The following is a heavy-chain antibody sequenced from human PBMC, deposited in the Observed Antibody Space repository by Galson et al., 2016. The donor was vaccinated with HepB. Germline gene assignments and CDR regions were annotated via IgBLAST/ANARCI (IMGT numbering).Heavy chain of an antibody. V-gene: IGHV4-4*07. CDR2: IYNSGRT. J-gene: IGHJ2*01. CDR3: AGQWLVPFDL. CDR1: GGPISGYH. Sequence: ETLSLTCTVSGGPISGYHWSWIRQPAGKGLEWIGLIYNSGRTNYNPSLKSRVTMSVDTSKNQLSLNLWSATAADTAAYYWAGQWLVPFDLWGRGTLVTVSS. D-gene: IGHD6-19*01.